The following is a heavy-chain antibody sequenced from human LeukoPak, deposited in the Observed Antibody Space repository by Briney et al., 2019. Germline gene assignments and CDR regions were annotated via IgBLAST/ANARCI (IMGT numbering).Heavy chain of an antibody. CDR1: GGSISSHY. V-gene: IGHV4-59*11. D-gene: IGHD5-18*01. J-gene: IGHJ4*02. Sequence: KSSETLSLTCTVSGGSISSHYWSWIRQPPGKGLEWIANLFDSVNTKDNPSLQSRLTLSADTSKNQFSLRLSSVTAADTAVYYCATIKRGSIFGYFDFWGQGIKVTVSS. CDR3: ATIKRGSIFGYFDF. CDR2: LFDSVNT.